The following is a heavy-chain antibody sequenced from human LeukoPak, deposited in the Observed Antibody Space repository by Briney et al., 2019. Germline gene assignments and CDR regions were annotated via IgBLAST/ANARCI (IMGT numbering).Heavy chain of an antibody. CDR1: GFTFTSYG. CDR2: ISASGDIT. Sequence: HPGGSLRLSCAASGFTFTSYGMSWVRQSPGKGLEWVSGISASGDITYYADSVKGRFTISRDNSKNRLFLQMNSLRAEDTAVYYCAKNVKAYYYDYVWGNYPLYYFDYWGQGTLVTVSS. V-gene: IGHV3-23*01. CDR3: AKNVKAYYYDYVWGNYPLYYFDY. D-gene: IGHD3-16*02. J-gene: IGHJ4*02.